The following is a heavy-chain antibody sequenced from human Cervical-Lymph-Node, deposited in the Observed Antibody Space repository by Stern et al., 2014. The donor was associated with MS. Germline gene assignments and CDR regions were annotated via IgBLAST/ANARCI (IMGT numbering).Heavy chain of an antibody. CDR2: VNPTDGRT. J-gene: IGHJ1*01. V-gene: IGHV1-46*03. D-gene: IGHD4-17*01. CDR3: ANPLPYAN. Sequence: QLVESGAEVKKPGASVKVSCKASGDTFASYPIHWLRQAPGQGPLWMGIVNPTDGRTTYAQTFQGRVTMTRDTSTRTVYMELSSLKAEDTAMYFCANPLPYANWGQGTRVTVSS. CDR1: GDTFASYP.